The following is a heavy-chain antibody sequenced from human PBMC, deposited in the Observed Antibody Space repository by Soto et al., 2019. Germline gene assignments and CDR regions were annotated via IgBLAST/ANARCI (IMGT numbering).Heavy chain of an antibody. Sequence: PSETLSLTCTVSGGSMSSSNWWCWVRQPPDMVLEWIGQIYNSGTTNNNPSLKSRVTISVDTSKNQFSLKLSSVSAADTAVYYCTRGPSGDKVDYWGQGTLVTVSS. CDR2: IYNSGTT. CDR3: TRGPSGDKVDY. V-gene: IGHV4-4*02. CDR1: GGSMSSSNW. D-gene: IGHD7-27*01. J-gene: IGHJ4*02.